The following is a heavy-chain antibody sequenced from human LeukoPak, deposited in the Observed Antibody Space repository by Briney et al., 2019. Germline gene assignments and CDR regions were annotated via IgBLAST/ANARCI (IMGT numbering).Heavy chain of an antibody. D-gene: IGHD3-9*01. J-gene: IGHJ4*02. V-gene: IGHV3-30-3*01. CDR3: ARDEVGRVYDILTGYEDY. CDR2: ISDDGSNK. CDR1: GFTFSTYA. Sequence: SGGSLRLSCAASGFTFSTYAMHWVRQAPGKGLEWVAVISDDGSNKYYGDSVKGRFTISRDNSKNTLYLQMNSLRPEDTAVYYCARDEVGRVYDILTGYEDYWGQGTLVTVSS.